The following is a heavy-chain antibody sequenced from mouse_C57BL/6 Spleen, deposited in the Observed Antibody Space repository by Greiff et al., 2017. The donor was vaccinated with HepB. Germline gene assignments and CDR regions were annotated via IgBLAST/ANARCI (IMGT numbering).Heavy chain of an antibody. CDR3: ARALYYYGSSSAMDY. J-gene: IGHJ4*01. D-gene: IGHD1-1*01. CDR1: GYAFSSSW. Sequence: QVQLQQSGPELVKPGASVKISCKASGYAFSSSWMNWVKQRPGKGLEWIGRIYPGDGDTNYNGKFKGKATLTADKSSSTAYMQLSSLTSEDSAVYFCARALYYYGSSSAMDYWGQGTSVTVSS. CDR2: IYPGDGDT. V-gene: IGHV1-82*01.